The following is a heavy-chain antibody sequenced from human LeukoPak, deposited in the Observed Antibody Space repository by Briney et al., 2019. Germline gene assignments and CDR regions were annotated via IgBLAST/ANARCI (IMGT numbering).Heavy chain of an antibody. V-gene: IGHV1-46*01. J-gene: IGHJ5*02. CDR1: GYTFTSYY. Sequence: GASVKVSCKASGYTFTSYYMHWVRQAPGQGLEWMGIINPSGGSTSYAQKFQGRVTMTRDTSTSTVYMELSSLRSEDTAVYYCARGAGCSSTSCYEGYNWFDPWGQGTLVTVSS. D-gene: IGHD2-2*01. CDR2: INPSGGST. CDR3: ARGAGCSSTSCYEGYNWFDP.